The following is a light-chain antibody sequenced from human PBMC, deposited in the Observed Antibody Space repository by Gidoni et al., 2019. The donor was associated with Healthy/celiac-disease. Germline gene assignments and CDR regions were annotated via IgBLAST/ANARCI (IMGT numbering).Light chain of an antibody. CDR2: DAS. Sequence: IQMTQSPSTLSASVGDRVTITCRASQSISSWFAWYQQKPGKAPKLLICDASSLESGVPSRFSDSGSGAEFTLTISSLQPDDFATYYCQQYNSYPYTFGQGTKLEIK. J-gene: IGKJ2*01. CDR1: QSISSW. V-gene: IGKV1-5*01. CDR3: QQYNSYPYT.